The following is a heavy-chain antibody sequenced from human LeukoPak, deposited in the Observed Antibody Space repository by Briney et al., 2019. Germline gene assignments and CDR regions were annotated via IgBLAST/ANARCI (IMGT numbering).Heavy chain of an antibody. CDR1: GYTFTSYG. CDR2: ISAYNGNT. V-gene: IGHV1-18*01. J-gene: IGHJ5*02. Sequence: ASVKVSCKASGYTFTSYGISWVRQAPGQGLEWMGWISAYNGNTIYAQKIQGRVIMNTDTSTSTAYMGLRSLRSHDTGVYFCARGQSGYDFCSGYYTLQLDPWGQGTLVTVSS. D-gene: IGHD3-3*01. CDR3: ARGQSGYDFCSGYYTLQLDP.